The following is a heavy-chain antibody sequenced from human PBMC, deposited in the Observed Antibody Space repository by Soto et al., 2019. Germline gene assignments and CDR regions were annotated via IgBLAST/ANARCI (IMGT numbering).Heavy chain of an antibody. D-gene: IGHD2-8*01. Sequence: ASVKVSCKASGYTFTGYYMHWVRQAPGQGLEWMGWINPNSGGTNYAQKFQGRVTMTRDTSISTAYMELSRLRSDDTAVYYCARDKASIYCTNGVCLNYYYYGMDVWGQGTTVTVSS. J-gene: IGHJ6*02. CDR3: ARDKASIYCTNGVCLNYYYYGMDV. CDR1: GYTFTGYY. CDR2: INPNSGGT. V-gene: IGHV1-2*02.